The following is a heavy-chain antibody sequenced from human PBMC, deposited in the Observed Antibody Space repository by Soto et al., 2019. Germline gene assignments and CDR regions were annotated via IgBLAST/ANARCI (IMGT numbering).Heavy chain of an antibody. J-gene: IGHJ3*01. CDR2: IIPMLTVT. D-gene: IGHD2-2*01. V-gene: IGHV1-69*02. CDR1: GGTFSTYT. CDR3: SIGSWSAETFDV. Sequence: QVHLEQSGAEVKKPGSSVKVSCKAAGGTFSTYTLIWVRQAPGQGLEWMGRIIPMLTVTNSAQKFQGRGTLTTDKYTSTAFIELTSLTSDDTAVYYCSIGSWSAETFDVWGQGTMVTVSS.